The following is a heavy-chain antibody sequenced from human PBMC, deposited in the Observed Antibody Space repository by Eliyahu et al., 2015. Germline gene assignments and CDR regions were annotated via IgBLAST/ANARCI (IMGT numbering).Heavy chain of an antibody. J-gene: IGHJ4*02. Sequence: QVQLQQWGAGLLKPSETLSLTCAVYGGSFSGYYWXWIRQPPGKGLEWIGEINHSGSTNYNPSLKSRVTISVDTSKNQFSLKLSSVTAADTAVYYCARGKVRGSIASSGYQLRAHFDYWGQGTLVTVSS. CDR1: GGSFSGYY. D-gene: IGHD3-22*01. CDR2: INHSGST. V-gene: IGHV4-34*01. CDR3: ARGKVRGSIASSGYQLRAHFDY.